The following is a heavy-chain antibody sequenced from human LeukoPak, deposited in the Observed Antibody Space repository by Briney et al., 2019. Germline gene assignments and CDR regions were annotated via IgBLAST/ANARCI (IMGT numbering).Heavy chain of an antibody. CDR1: GFIFSNYV. Sequence: GGSLRLSCSTSGFIFSNYVMNWLRQAPGKGLEWVSSISVRGGTANYADFVKGRFTISRANSKRTLYLQMNSLRAEDTDVYYCAKGHRVYCSGGSCYVEFWGQGTLVTVSS. V-gene: IGHV3-23*01. D-gene: IGHD2-15*01. CDR2: ISVRGGTA. CDR3: AKGHRVYCSGGSCYVEF. J-gene: IGHJ4*02.